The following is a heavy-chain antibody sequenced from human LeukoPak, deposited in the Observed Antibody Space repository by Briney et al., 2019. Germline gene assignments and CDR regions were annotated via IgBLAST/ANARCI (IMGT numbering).Heavy chain of an antibody. CDR1: GYTFTSYD. D-gene: IGHD5-12*01. CDR2: MNPNSGNT. V-gene: IGHV1-8*03. J-gene: IGHJ4*02. CDR3: ARGPRYSGYDL. Sequence: ASVKVSCKASGYTFTSYDINWVRQATGQGLEWMGWMNPNSGNTGYAQKFQGRVTIARNTSISTAYMELSSLRSEDTAVYYCARGPRYSGYDLWGQGTLVTVSS.